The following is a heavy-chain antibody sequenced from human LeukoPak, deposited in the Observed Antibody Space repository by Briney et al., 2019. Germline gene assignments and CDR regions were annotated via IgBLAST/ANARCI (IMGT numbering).Heavy chain of an antibody. CDR2: IFYDGSNK. D-gene: IGHD2/OR15-2a*01. CDR1: GFTFSTYA. CDR3: ARDQALYFSYGDY. Sequence: GGSLRLSCEASGFTFSTYAMTWVRQAPGKGLEWLAAIFYDGSNKYYADTVKGRFTISRDNSKNTLYLQVNSLTAEDTAVYYCARDQALYFSYGDYWGQGTLVTVSS. V-gene: IGHV3-33*08. J-gene: IGHJ4*02.